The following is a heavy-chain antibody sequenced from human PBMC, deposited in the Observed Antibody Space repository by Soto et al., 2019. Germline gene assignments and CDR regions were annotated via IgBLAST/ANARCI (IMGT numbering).Heavy chain of an antibody. CDR2: IYYSGRT. CDR1: GGSITGYY. D-gene: IGHD3-22*01. V-gene: IGHV4-59*01. Sequence: SETLSLTCTVSGGSITGYYWSWVRQPPGKGLEWIGFIYYSGRTNYTPSLKSRVTMSVDTSKNQFSLKLTSVTAADTAVYYCARETYYSDSTGYYLLDHWGQGTLVTVSS. CDR3: ARETYYSDSTGYYLLDH. J-gene: IGHJ4*02.